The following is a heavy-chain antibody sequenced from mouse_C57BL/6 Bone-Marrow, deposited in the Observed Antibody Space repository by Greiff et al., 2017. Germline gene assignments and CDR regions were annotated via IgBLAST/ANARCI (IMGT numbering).Heavy chain of an antibody. J-gene: IGHJ2*01. Sequence: EVMLVESGGGLVQPGGSLKLSCAASGFTFSDYYMYWVRQTPEKRLEWVAYISNGGGSTYYPDTVQGRFTISRDNAKNTLYLQMSRLKSEDTAMYYCARGGDYGDALYYFDYWGQGTTLTVSS. V-gene: IGHV5-12*01. CDR3: ARGGDYGDALYYFDY. CDR1: GFTFSDYY. D-gene: IGHD2-4*01. CDR2: ISNGGGST.